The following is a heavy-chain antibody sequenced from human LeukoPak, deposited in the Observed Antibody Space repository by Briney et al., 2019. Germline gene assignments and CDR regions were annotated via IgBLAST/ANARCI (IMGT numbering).Heavy chain of an antibody. D-gene: IGHD4-17*01. J-gene: IGHJ6*03. Sequence: SETLSLTCAVYGGSFSGYYWSWIRQPPGKGLEWIGEINHSGSTNYNPSLKSRVTISVDTSKNQFSLKLSSVTAADTAVYYCARVYSGDYEYYYYYMDVWGKGTTVTVSS. CDR1: GGSFSGYY. CDR3: ARVYSGDYEYYYYYMDV. CDR2: INHSGST. V-gene: IGHV4-34*01.